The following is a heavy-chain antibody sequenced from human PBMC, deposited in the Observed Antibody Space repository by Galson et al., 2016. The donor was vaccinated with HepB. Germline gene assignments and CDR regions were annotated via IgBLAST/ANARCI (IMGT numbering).Heavy chain of an antibody. CDR3: ARDVQYRFDS. D-gene: IGHD2/OR15-2a*01. CDR1: GYTFTTSG. J-gene: IGHJ4*02. CDR2: ISTHSGNT. V-gene: IGHV1-18*01. Sequence: SVKVSCKASGYTFTTSGISWARQAPGQGLEWMGWISTHSGNTKYAQKFQGGLTLTTDSSTTTAYMELRSLRFDDTALYYCARDVQYRFDSWGQGTLVTVSS.